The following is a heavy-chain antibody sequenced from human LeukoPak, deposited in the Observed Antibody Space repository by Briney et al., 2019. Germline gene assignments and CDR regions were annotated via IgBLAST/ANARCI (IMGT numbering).Heavy chain of an antibody. CDR1: GFSFSSYW. CDR2: ISTDGSST. CDR3: ARDSGHDYYFDY. J-gene: IGHJ4*02. Sequence: GGSLRLSCAASGFSFSSYWMHWVRQAPGKGLLWVSRISTDGSSTSYADSVKGRFTISRDNAKNTLCLQMNSLRAEDTAVYYCARDSGHDYYFDYWGQGTLVTVSS. D-gene: IGHD5-12*01. V-gene: IGHV3-74*01.